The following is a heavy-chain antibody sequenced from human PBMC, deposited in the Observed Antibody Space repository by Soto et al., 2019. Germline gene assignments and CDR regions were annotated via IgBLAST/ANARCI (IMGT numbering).Heavy chain of an antibody. Sequence: QVQLVESGGGVVQPGRSLRLSCAASGFTFSSYGMHWVRQAPGKGLEWVAVIWYDGSNKYYADSVKGRFTISRDNSKNTLYRQMNSLRAEDTAVYYCGRDQYDYIWGSYRQRGGGVVYWGQGTLVTVSS. CDR2: IWYDGSNK. V-gene: IGHV3-33*01. CDR1: GFTFSSYG. J-gene: IGHJ4*02. D-gene: IGHD3-16*02. CDR3: GRDQYDYIWGSYRQRGGGVVY.